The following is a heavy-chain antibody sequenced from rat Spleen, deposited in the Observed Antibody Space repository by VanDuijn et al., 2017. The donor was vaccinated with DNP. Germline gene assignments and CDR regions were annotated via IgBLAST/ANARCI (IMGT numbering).Heavy chain of an antibody. CDR3: ARQRWELDFDY. J-gene: IGHJ2*01. V-gene: IGHV5-31*01. Sequence: EVQLVESGGDLVQPGRSLKLSCVASGFTFNNYWMTWIRQVPGKGLEWVASITSSGGSTYYPDSVKGRFTISRDNAKNTLYLQMNSLRSEDTATYYCARQRWELDFDYWGQGVMVTVSS. CDR1: GFTFNNYW. CDR2: ITSSGGST. D-gene: IGHD5-1*01.